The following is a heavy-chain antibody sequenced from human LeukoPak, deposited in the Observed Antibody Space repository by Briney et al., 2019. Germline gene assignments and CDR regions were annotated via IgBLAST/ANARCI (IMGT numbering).Heavy chain of an antibody. CDR1: GFTFSSYS. D-gene: IGHD5-18*01. J-gene: IGHJ4*02. CDR3: ARGTSPAMGTLGY. V-gene: IGHV3-21*01. CDR2: ISSSSSYI. Sequence: GGSLRLSCAASGFTFSSYSMNWVRQAPGKGLEWVSSISSSSSYIYYADSVKGRFTISRDNAKNSLYLQMNSLRAEDMALYYCARGTSPAMGTLGYWGQGTLVTVSS.